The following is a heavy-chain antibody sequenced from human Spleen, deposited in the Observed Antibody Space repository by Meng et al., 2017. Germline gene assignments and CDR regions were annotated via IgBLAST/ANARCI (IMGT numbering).Heavy chain of an antibody. CDR3: ATMVRQRGDFDC. CDR2: IYHSGST. V-gene: IGHV4-4*02. Sequence: VQLQESGPGLVKPSGTLSLTCAVSGGSMSSTNWWSWVRQPPGKGLEWIGEIYHSGSTNYNPSLKSRVSISVDTSKNQFSLRLSSVTAADTAVYYCATMVRQRGDFDCWGQGTLVTVSS. J-gene: IGHJ4*02. CDR1: GGSMSSTNW. D-gene: IGHD2-8*01.